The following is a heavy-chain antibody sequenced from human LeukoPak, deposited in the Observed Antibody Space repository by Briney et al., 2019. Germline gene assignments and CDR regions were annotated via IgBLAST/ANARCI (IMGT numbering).Heavy chain of an antibody. CDR2: INSDGSST. V-gene: IGHV3-74*01. CDR3: ARDRAGYCSGGSCYNWFDR. J-gene: IGHJ5*02. Sequence: PGGSLRLSCAASGFTFSSYWMHWVRQAPGNGLVWVSRINSDGSSTSYADSVKGRFTISRDNAKNTLYLQMNSLRAEDTAVYYCARDRAGYCSGGSCYNWFDRWGQGTLVTVSS. CDR1: GFTFSSYW. D-gene: IGHD2-15*01.